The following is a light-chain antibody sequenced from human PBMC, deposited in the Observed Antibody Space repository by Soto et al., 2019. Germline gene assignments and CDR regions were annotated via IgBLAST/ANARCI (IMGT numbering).Light chain of an antibody. V-gene: IGKV1-39*01. Sequence: DIQMTQSPSSLSAAIGDRVTITCRASQSIKNYLNWYQHKPGAAPKLLIFGASNLESGVPSRFSGSGSGTEFTLSISSLQPADFATYYCQQNYSIPITFGQGTRLEIK. J-gene: IGKJ5*01. CDR1: QSIKNY. CDR2: GAS. CDR3: QQNYSIPIT.